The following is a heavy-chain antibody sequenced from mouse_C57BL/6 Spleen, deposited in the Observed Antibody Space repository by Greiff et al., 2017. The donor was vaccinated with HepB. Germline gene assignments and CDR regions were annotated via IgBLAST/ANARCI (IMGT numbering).Heavy chain of an antibody. D-gene: IGHD2-3*01. J-gene: IGHJ2*01. V-gene: IGHV5-17*01. Sequence: EVHLVESGGGLVKPGGSLKLSCAASGFTFSDYGMHWVRQAPEKGLEWVAYISSGSSTIYYADTVKGRFTISRDNAKNTLFLQMTSLRSEDTAMYYCAMSDGYSYYFDYWGQGTTLTVSS. CDR1: GFTFSDYG. CDR2: ISSGSSTI. CDR3: AMSDGYSYYFDY.